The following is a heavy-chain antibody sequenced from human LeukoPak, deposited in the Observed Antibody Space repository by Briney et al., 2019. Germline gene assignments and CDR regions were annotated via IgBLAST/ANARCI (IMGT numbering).Heavy chain of an antibody. J-gene: IGHJ5*02. CDR3: ARRSVLLWFGVKPWFDP. V-gene: IGHV4-34*01. CDR2: INHSGST. D-gene: IGHD3-10*01. Sequence: GSLRLSCVASGITFSTYSMNWIRQPPGKGLEWIGEINHSGSTNYNPSLKSRVTISVDTSKNQFSLKLSSVTAADTAVYYCARRSVLLWFGVKPWFDPWGQGTLVTVSS. CDR1: GITFSTYS.